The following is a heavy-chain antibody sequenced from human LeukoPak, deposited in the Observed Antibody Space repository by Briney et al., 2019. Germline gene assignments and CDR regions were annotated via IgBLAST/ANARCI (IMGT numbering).Heavy chain of an antibody. V-gene: IGHV3-9*01. CDR1: GFTFSSYA. CDR2: ISWNSGSI. CDR3: ARTGDTHDAFDI. J-gene: IGHJ3*02. Sequence: GGSLRLSCAASGFTFSSYAMSWVRQAPGKGLEWVSGISWNSGSIGYADSVKGRFTISRDNAKNSLYLQMNSLRAEDTALYYCARTGDTHDAFDIWGQGTMVTVST. D-gene: IGHD7-27*01.